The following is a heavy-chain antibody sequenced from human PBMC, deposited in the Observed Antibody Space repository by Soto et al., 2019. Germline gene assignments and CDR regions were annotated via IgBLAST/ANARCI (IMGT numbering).Heavy chain of an antibody. CDR1: GGTFSSYT. Sequence: SLKVSCKASGGTFSSYTISWVRQAPGQGLEWMGRIIPILGIANYAQKFQGRVTITADKSTSTAYMELSSLRSEDTAVYYCARDKWNYDSYWFDPWGQGTLVTVSS. D-gene: IGHD1-7*01. J-gene: IGHJ5*02. V-gene: IGHV1-69*04. CDR2: IIPILGIA. CDR3: ARDKWNYDSYWFDP.